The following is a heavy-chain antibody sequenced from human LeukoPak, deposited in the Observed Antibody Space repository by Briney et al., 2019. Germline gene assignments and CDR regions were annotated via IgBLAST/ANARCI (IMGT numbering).Heavy chain of an antibody. CDR3: ASGGHLDY. J-gene: IGHJ4*02. V-gene: IGHV3-7*03. CDR1: GITFSRFW. CDR2: INQDGSEK. Sequence: RGSLRLSCAASGITFSRFWMSWVRQAPGKGLQWVANINQDGSEKHYVDSVKGRFTISRDNAENSLYLQMNSLRAEDTAVCYCASGGHLDYWGQGALVTVAS. D-gene: IGHD3-16*01.